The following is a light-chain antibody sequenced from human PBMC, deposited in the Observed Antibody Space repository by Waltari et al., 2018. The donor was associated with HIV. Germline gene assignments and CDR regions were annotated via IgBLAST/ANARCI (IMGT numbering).Light chain of an antibody. CDR1: QSVGTY. V-gene: IGKV3-11*01. Sequence: EIVLTQSPVTLSLSPGERATLSCRASQSVGTYLAWYQQKPGQAPRLLIYDASDRATGIPARFSGSGSRTDFTLTISSLEPEDFAVYYCQQRTNWPPYSFGQGTKLEIK. CDR3: QQRTNWPPYS. CDR2: DAS. J-gene: IGKJ2*03.